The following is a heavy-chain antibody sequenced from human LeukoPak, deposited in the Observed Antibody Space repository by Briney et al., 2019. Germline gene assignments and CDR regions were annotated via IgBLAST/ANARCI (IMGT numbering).Heavy chain of an antibody. J-gene: IGHJ4*02. CDR2: IIPIFGTA. CDR3: ASSSPYGDYGKDDY. CDR1: GGTFSSYA. Sequence: SVKVSCKASGGTFSSYAISWVRQAPGQGLEWMGRIIPIFGTANYAQKFQGRVTITTDGSTSTAYMELSSLRSEDTAVYYCASSSPYGDYGKDDYWGRGTLVTVSS. D-gene: IGHD4-17*01. V-gene: IGHV1-69*05.